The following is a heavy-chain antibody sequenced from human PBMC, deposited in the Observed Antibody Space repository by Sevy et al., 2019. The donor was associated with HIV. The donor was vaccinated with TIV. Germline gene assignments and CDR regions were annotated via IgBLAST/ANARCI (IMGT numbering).Heavy chain of an antibody. D-gene: IGHD2-21*01. CDR3: AKDINRGCDGVNCYSYYYYFYGLDV. Sequence: GGSLRLSCAASGLPFNDHAMHWIRQVPGKGLEWVSCISWNSRNIGYADSVKGRFTISRDNARHFVYLEMNSLRPEDTAFYYCAKDINRGCDGVNCYSYYYYFYGLDVWGQGTTVTVSS. CDR1: GLPFNDHA. V-gene: IGHV3-9*01. J-gene: IGHJ6*02. CDR2: ISWNSRNI.